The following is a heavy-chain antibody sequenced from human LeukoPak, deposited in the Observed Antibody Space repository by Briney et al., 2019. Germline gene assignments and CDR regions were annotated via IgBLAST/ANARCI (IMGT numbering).Heavy chain of an antibody. CDR2: INPSGGST. J-gene: IGHJ5*02. CDR1: GYTFTSYY. Sequence: ASVKVSCKASGYTFTSYYMHWVRQAPGQGLEWMGIINPSGGSTSYAQKFRDRVTMTTDTSTSTVYMELRSLGSDDTAVYYCARDLGYCTSTSCSRQWFDPWGQGTLVTVSS. CDR3: ARDLGYCTSTSCSRQWFDP. V-gene: IGHV1-46*01. D-gene: IGHD2-2*01.